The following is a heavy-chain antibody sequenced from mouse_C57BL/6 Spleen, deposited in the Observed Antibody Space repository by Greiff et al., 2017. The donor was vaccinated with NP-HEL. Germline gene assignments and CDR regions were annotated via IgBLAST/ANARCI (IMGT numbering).Heavy chain of an antibody. D-gene: IGHD2-5*01. J-gene: IGHJ4*01. Sequence: VQLQQSGAELVQPGASVKISCKASGYAFSSYWMNWVKQRPGKGLAWIGQIYPGDGDTNYNGKFKGKATLTADKSSSTAYMQLSSLTSEDSAVYFCARRNSNYWYAMDYWGQGTSVTVSS. V-gene: IGHV1-80*01. CDR3: ARRNSNYWYAMDY. CDR2: IYPGDGDT. CDR1: GYAFSSYW.